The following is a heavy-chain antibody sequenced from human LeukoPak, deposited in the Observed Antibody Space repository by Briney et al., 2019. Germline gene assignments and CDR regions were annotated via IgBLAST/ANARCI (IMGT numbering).Heavy chain of an antibody. D-gene: IGHD1-1*01. CDR2: INPNSGGT. J-gene: IGHJ6*02. Sequence: GASVKVSCKASGYTFTGYYMHWVRQAPGQGLEWMGWINPNSGGTNYAQKFQGWVTMTRDTSISTAYMELRRLRSDDTAVYYCAREFIGTTVYYYYGMDVWGQGTTVTVSS. V-gene: IGHV1-2*04. CDR1: GYTFTGYY. CDR3: AREFIGTTVYYYYGMDV.